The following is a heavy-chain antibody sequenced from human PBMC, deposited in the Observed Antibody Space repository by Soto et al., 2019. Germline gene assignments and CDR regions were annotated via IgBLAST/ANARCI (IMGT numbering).Heavy chain of an antibody. J-gene: IGHJ6*02. CDR1: GFTFSSYA. CDR2: ISYDGSNK. Sequence: GGSLRLSCAASGFTFSSYAMHWVRQAPGKGLEWVAVISYDGSNKYYADSVKGRFTISRDNSKNTLYLQMNSLRAEDTAVYYCARDRSYNWNDASYGMDVWGQGTTVTVSS. V-gene: IGHV3-30-3*01. CDR3: ARDRSYNWNDASYGMDV. D-gene: IGHD1-20*01.